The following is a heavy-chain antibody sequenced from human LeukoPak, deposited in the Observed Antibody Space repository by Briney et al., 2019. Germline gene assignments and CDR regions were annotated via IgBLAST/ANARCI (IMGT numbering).Heavy chain of an antibody. CDR3: ARRGYSTTGGYYSYYMDV. V-gene: IGHV7-4-1*02. Sequence: ASVKVSCKASGYTFTSYAMNWVRQAPGQGLEWMGWMNTNTGNPTYAQGFTGRFVFSWDTSVSRAYLQISSLKAEDTAVYYCARRGYSTTGGYYSYYMDVWGKGTTVTVSS. CDR2: MNTNTGNP. CDR1: GYTFTSYA. D-gene: IGHD6-13*01. J-gene: IGHJ6*03.